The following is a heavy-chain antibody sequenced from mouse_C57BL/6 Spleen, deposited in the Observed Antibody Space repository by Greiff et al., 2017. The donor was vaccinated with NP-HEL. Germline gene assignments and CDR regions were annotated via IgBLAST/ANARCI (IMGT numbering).Heavy chain of an antibody. CDR1: GFTFSSYG. CDR2: ISSGGSYT. Sequence: EVQVVESGGDLVKPGGSLKLSCAASGFTFSSYGMSWVRQTPDKRLEWVATISSGGSYTYYPDSVKGRFTISRDNAKNTLYLQMSSLKSEDTAMYYCARHEVSYAMDYWGQGTSVTVSS. CDR3: ARHEVSYAMDY. J-gene: IGHJ4*01. D-gene: IGHD6-2*01. V-gene: IGHV5-6*01.